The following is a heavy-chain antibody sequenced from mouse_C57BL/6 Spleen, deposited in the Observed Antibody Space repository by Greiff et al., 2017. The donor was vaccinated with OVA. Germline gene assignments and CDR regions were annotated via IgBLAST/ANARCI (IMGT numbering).Heavy chain of an antibody. CDR3: AREYYYGSSYPWFAY. D-gene: IGHD1-1*01. J-gene: IGHJ3*01. Sequence: VQLQQSGAELAKPGASVKLSCKASGYTFTSYWMHWVKQRPGQGLEWIGYINPSSGYTKYNQKFKDKATLTAAKYSSTAYMQLSSLTYEDSAVYYCAREYYYGSSYPWFAYWGQGTLVTVSA. CDR2: INPSSGYT. V-gene: IGHV1-7*01. CDR1: GYTFTSYW.